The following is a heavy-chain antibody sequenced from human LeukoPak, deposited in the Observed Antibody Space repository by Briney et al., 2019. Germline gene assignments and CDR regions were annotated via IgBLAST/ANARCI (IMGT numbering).Heavy chain of an antibody. V-gene: IGHV1-69*13. D-gene: IGHD3-3*01. Sequence: SVKVSCKASGGTFSSYAISWVRHAPGQGLEWMGGIIPIFGTANYAQKFQGRVTITADESTSTAYMELSSLRSEDTAVYYCARGVAEPTIFGRDWIEERNFDYWGQGTLVTVSS. CDR3: ARGVAEPTIFGRDWIEERNFDY. J-gene: IGHJ4*02. CDR2: IIPIFGTA. CDR1: GGTFSSYA.